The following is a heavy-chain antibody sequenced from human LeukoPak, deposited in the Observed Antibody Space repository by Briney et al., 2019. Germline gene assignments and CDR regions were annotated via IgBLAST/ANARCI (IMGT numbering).Heavy chain of an antibody. CDR3: ATASKGIAVAGKADWVY. Sequence: SETLSLTCTVSGGSISSYYWSWIRQPPGKGLEWIGYIYYSGSTNYNPSLKSRVTISVDTSKNQFSLKLSSVTAADTAVFYCATASKGIAVAGKADWVYWGQGTLVTVSS. V-gene: IGHV4-59*01. D-gene: IGHD6-19*01. CDR2: IYYSGST. J-gene: IGHJ4*02. CDR1: GGSISSYY.